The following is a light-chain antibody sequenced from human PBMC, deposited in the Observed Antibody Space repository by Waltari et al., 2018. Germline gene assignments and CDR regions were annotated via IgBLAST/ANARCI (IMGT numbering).Light chain of an antibody. CDR3: QQSYSTPYT. V-gene: IGKV1-39*01. CDR2: AAS. Sequence: DIQMTQPPSSLSASVGDRVTITCRANQSISSYLNWYQQKPGKAPKLLIYAASSLQSGVPSRFSGSGSGTDFTLTISSLQPEDFATYYCQQSYSTPYTFGQGTKLEIK. CDR1: QSISSY. J-gene: IGKJ2*01.